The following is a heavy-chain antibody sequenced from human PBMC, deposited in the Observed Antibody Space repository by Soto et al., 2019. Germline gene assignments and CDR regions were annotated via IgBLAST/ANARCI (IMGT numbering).Heavy chain of an antibody. Sequence: ASVKVSCKASGYTFTSYGISWARQAPGQGLEWMGWISAYNGNTNYAQKLQGRVTMTTDTSTSTAYMELRSLRSDDTAVYYCARGPVTTVTTYYYFDYWGQGTLVTVSS. CDR1: GYTFTSYG. J-gene: IGHJ4*02. CDR2: ISAYNGNT. D-gene: IGHD4-17*01. V-gene: IGHV1-18*01. CDR3: ARGPVTTVTTYYYFDY.